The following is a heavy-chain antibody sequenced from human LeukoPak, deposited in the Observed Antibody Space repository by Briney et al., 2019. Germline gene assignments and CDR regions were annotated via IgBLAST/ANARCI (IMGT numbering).Heavy chain of an antibody. J-gene: IGHJ4*02. D-gene: IGHD3-10*02. CDR3: ARDRHWSPRPIRPSVPDY. CDR2: ISAYNGNT. CDR1: GYTFTSYG. V-gene: IGHV1-18*01. Sequence: ASVKVSCKASGYTFTSYGISWVRQAPGQGLEWMGWISAYNGNTNYAQKLQGRVTMTTDTSTSTAYMELRSLRSDDTAVYYCARDRHWSPRPIRPSVPDYWGQGTLVTVSS.